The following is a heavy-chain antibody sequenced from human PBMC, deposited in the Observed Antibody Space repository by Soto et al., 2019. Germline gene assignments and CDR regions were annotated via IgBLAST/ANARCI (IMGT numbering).Heavy chain of an antibody. D-gene: IGHD6-13*01. Sequence: QVQLVESGGGVVQPGRSLRLSCAACGFTFSSYGMHWVRQAPGKGREWVAVISYDGSNKYYADSVKGRFTISRDNSKNTLYLQMNSLRAEDTAVYYCAKDEVAAAGTDYWGQGTLVTVSS. J-gene: IGHJ4*02. V-gene: IGHV3-30*18. CDR3: AKDEVAAAGTDY. CDR1: GFTFSSYG. CDR2: ISYDGSNK.